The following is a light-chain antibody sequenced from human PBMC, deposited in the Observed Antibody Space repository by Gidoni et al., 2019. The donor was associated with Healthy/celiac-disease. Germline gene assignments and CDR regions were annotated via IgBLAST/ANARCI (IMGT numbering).Light chain of an antibody. Sequence: IVLTQSQGTLSLSPGERATLSCRASQSVSSSYLAWYQQKPGQAPRLLIYGASSRATGIPDRFSGSGSGTDFTLTISRLEPEDFAVYYCQQYGSSPRTFGQGTKVEIK. CDR1: QSVSSSY. V-gene: IGKV3-20*01. J-gene: IGKJ1*01. CDR3: QQYGSSPRT. CDR2: GAS.